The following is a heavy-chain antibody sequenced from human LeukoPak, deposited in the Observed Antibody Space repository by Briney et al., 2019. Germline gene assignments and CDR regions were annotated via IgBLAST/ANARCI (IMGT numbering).Heavy chain of an antibody. V-gene: IGHV3-23*01. CDR2: ISGSGGST. CDR1: GFTFSSYA. J-gene: IGHJ6*03. Sequence: PGGSLRLSCAASGFTFSSYAMSWVRQAPGKGLEWVSGISGSGGSTYYADSVRGRFTISRDNSKNTLYLQMNSLRAEDTAVYYCARKKQLNYYYYYMDVWGKGTTVTVSS. CDR3: ARKKQLNYYYYYMDV. D-gene: IGHD1-1*01.